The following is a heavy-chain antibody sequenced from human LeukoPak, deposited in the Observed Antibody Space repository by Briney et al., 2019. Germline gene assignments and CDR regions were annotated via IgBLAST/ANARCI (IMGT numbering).Heavy chain of an antibody. D-gene: IGHD1-20*01. CDR3: ARTYNNWYFDY. J-gene: IGHJ4*02. CDR1: GGSISSSNW. V-gene: IGHV4-4*02. Sequence: SGTLSLTCAVSGGSISSSNWWSWVRQPPGKGLEWIGDIYYRGSTHYNPSLKSRVTISVDTSKKQFSLKLSSVTAADTAVYYCARTYNNWYFDYWGQGTLVTVSS. CDR2: IYYRGST.